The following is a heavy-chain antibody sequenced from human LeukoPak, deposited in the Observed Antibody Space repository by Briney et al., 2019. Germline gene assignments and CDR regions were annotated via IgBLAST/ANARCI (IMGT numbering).Heavy chain of an antibody. V-gene: IGHV3-30*18. D-gene: IGHD3-3*01. Sequence: GGSLRLSCAVSGFTFSSYGMYWVRQAPGKGLEWVAVISYDGSNKYYADSVKGRFTISRDNSKNTLYLQMNSLRAEDTAVYYCAKGALEWLMGIEYWGQGTLVTVSS. CDR3: AKGALEWLMGIEY. CDR1: GFTFSSYG. CDR2: ISYDGSNK. J-gene: IGHJ4*02.